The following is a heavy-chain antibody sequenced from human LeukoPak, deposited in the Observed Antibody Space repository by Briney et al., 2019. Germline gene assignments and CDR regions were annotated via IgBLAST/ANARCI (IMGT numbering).Heavy chain of an antibody. J-gene: IGHJ4*02. CDR3: AHTHRPVDYDFWGGSQFFY. CDR2: IYWDDDK. D-gene: IGHD3-3*01. Sequence: ASGPTLVKPTQTLTLTCTFSGFSLSTSGVGVGWIRQPPGKALEWLALIYWDDDKRYSPSLKSRLTITKDTSKNQVVLTMTNMDPVDTATYYCAHTHRPVDYDFWGGSQFFYWGQGTLVTVSS. V-gene: IGHV2-5*02. CDR1: GFSLSTSGVG.